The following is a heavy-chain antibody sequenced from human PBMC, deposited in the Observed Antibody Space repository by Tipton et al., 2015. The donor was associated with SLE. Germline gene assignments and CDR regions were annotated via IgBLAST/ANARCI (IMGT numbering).Heavy chain of an antibody. CDR1: GFTFSSYG. J-gene: IGHJ4*02. D-gene: IGHD6-19*01. V-gene: IGHV3-30*18. Sequence: SLRLSCAASGFTFSSYGMHWVRQAPGKGLEWVAVISYDGSNKYYGDSVKGRLTISRDNSKNTLYLQMNSLRAEETAVYYCAKKLGAGAVAGTGEDYWGQGTLVTVSS. CDR3: AKKLGAGAVAGTGEDY. CDR2: ISYDGSNK.